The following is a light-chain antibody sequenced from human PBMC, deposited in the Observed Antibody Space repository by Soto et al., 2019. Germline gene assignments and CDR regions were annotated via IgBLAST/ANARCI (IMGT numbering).Light chain of an antibody. CDR1: SGHSSYA. CDR3: QTWGTGPV. CDR2: LNSDGSH. Sequence: QLVLTQSPSASASPGASVKLTCTLSSGHSSYAIAWHQQQPEKGPRYLMKLNSDGSHSKGDGIPDRFSGSSSGAERYLTISSLQSEDEADYYCQTWGTGPVFGGGTQLTVL. J-gene: IGLJ7*01. V-gene: IGLV4-69*01.